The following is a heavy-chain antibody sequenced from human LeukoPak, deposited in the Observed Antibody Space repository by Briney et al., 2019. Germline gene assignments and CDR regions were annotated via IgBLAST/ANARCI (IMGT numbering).Heavy chain of an antibody. CDR1: GDSISSTSYY. V-gene: IGHV4-39*01. CDR2: IYNSGTT. D-gene: IGHD3-10*01. J-gene: IGHJ4*01. Sequence: TTSETLSPTCTVSGDSISSTSYYWDWIRHPPGKGLEWIGSIYNSGTTYYHPSLKSRVTISVDTSKNQFSLKVSSVTAADTAVYYCASRVYGLGSFNYWGQGTLVTVSS. CDR3: ASRVYGLGSFNY.